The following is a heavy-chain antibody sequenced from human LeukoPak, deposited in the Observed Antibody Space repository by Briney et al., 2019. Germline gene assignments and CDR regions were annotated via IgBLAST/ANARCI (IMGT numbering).Heavy chain of an antibody. CDR3: ARVRIYCSGGSCYSQGFDY. J-gene: IGHJ4*02. CDR2: IYYSGRT. D-gene: IGHD2-15*01. Sequence: SETLSLTCTASGGSISNYYWSWIRQPPGKGLEWIWYIYYSGRTNYNPSLKSRVTISVDTSKNQFSLKLSSVTAADTAVYYCARVRIYCSGGSCYSQGFDYWGQGTLVTVSS. V-gene: IGHV4-59*01. CDR1: GGSISNYY.